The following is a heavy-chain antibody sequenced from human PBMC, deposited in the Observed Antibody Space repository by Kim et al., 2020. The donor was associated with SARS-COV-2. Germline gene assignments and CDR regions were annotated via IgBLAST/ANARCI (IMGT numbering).Heavy chain of an antibody. J-gene: IGHJ3*02. CDR3: ARDETYYYDSSGYYFPIPDAFDI. CDR1: GGTFSSYA. CDR2: IIPIFGTA. Sequence: SVKVSCKASGGTFSSYAISWVRQAPGQGLEWMGGIIPIFGTANYAQKFQGRVTITADESTSTAYMELSSLRSEDTAVYYCARDETYYYDSSGYYFPIPDAFDIWGQGTMVTVSS. V-gene: IGHV1-69*13. D-gene: IGHD3-22*01.